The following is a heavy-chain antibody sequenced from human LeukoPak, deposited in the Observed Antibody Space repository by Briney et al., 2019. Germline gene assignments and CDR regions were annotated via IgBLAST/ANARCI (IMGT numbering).Heavy chain of an antibody. CDR1: GGTFSSYT. V-gene: IGHV1-69*01. CDR3: ARESITWGEDDFDM. J-gene: IGHJ3*02. D-gene: IGHD1-26*01. Sequence: GSSVKVSCKASGGTFSSYTISWVRQAPGQGLEWMGGIIPFFGTTNYAQKFQGRVTITADESTSTAYMELSSLRSEDTAVYCCARESITWGEDDFDMWGQGTMVTVSS. CDR2: IIPFFGTT.